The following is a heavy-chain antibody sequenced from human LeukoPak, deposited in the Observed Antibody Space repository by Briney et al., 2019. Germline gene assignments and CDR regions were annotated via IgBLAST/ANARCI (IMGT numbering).Heavy chain of an antibody. D-gene: IGHD5-24*01. Sequence: GGSLRLSCAASGFTFSSYAMSWVRQAPGKGLEWVSAISGSGGSTYYADSVKGRFTISRDNSKNTLYLQMNSLRAEDTAVYYCANNAERSLQSPLGYWGQGTLVTVSS. CDR3: ANNAERSLQSPLGY. J-gene: IGHJ4*02. V-gene: IGHV3-23*01. CDR2: ISGSGGST. CDR1: GFTFSSYA.